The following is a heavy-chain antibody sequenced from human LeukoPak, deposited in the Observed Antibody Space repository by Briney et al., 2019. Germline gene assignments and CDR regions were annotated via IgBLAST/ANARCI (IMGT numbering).Heavy chain of an antibody. CDR3: ARVLRDSSGYYDY. J-gene: IGHJ4*02. V-gene: IGHV3-64*01. D-gene: IGHD3-22*01. CDR1: GFSFSSYS. Sequence: PGGSLRLSCAASGFSFSSYSMHWVRQAPGKGREYVSAISINGDTTYYANSVKGRFTISRDNSKNTLYLQMGSLRAEDMPIYYCARVLRDSSGYYDYWGQGTLVTVSS. CDR2: ISINGDTT.